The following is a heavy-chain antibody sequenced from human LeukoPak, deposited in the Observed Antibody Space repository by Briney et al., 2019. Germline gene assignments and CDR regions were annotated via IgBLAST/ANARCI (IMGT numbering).Heavy chain of an antibody. V-gene: IGHV4-30-4*01. D-gene: IGHD3-22*01. CDR3: ARARAHLKYYYDNSGYYYFDY. J-gene: IGHJ4*02. CDR1: GGSIRSGDYC. Sequence: PSQTLSLTCTVSGGSIRSGDYCWSWIRQPPGKGLEWVGYIYYSGSTYYNPSLKSRVTISVDTSKNQFSLKLSSVTAADTAVYYCARARAHLKYYYDNSGYYYFDYWGQGTLVSVSS. CDR2: IYYSGST.